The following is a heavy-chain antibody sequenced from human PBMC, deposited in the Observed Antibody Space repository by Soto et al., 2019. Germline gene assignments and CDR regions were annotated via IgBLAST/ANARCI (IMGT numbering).Heavy chain of an antibody. D-gene: IGHD2-2*01. CDR3: ANAYCSSTSCRVEYLQH. J-gene: IGHJ1*01. V-gene: IGHV3-23*01. CDR2: ISGSGGTS. CDR1: GFTFSSYS. Sequence: EVQLLESGGGLVQPGGSLRLSCEASGFTFSSYSMSWVRKAPVKGLEWVSVISGSGGTSYYEDSVKGRFTISRDNSKNTVYLQMNSLRAEDTAVYFCANAYCSSTSCRVEYLQHWGQGSLVTVSS.